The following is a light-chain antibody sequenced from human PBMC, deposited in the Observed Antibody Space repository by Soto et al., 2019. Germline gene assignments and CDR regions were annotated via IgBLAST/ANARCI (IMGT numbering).Light chain of an antibody. Sequence: QSVLTQPASVSGSPGQSITISCAGTSSDIGGYNYASWYQQHPGKAPKVMIYEVSNRPSGVSNRFSGSKSGNTASLTISGLQAEDEADYYCSSYTSSTLYVFGSGTKVTVL. CDR3: SSYTSSTLYV. CDR1: SSDIGGYNY. CDR2: EVS. J-gene: IGLJ1*01. V-gene: IGLV2-14*01.